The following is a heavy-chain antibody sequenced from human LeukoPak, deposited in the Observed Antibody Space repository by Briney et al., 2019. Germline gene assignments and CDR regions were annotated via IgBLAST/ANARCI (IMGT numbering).Heavy chain of an antibody. Sequence: KPSETLSLTCTVSGGSISSSSYYWGWIRQPPGKGLEWIGSIYYSGSTYYNPSLKSRVTISVGTSKNQFSLKLSSVTAADTAVYYCANAGYSSGYYYWFDPWGQGTLVTVSS. CDR1: GGSISSSSYY. D-gene: IGHD3-22*01. CDR2: IYYSGST. J-gene: IGHJ5*02. CDR3: ANAGYSSGYYYWFDP. V-gene: IGHV4-39*01.